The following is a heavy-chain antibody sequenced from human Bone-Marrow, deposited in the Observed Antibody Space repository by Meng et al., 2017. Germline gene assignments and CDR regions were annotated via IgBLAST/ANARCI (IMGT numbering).Heavy chain of an antibody. CDR3: ARDIRQGGNIWFDP. CDR1: GGSISSGGYY. D-gene: IGHD3-16*01. Sequence: VSLPESGPGLVKPSQTLSLTCTVSGGSISSGGYYCSWIRQHPGKGLEWIGYIYYSGTTYYNPSLSSLVTISVDTSKNQFSLNLSSVTAADTAVYYCARDIRQGGNIWFDPWGQGTLVTVSS. V-gene: IGHV4-31*01. J-gene: IGHJ5*02. CDR2: IYYSGTT.